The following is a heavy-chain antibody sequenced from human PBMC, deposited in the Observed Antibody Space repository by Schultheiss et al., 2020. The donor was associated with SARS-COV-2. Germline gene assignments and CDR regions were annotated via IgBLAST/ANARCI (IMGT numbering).Heavy chain of an antibody. J-gene: IGHJ6*02. CDR1: GFTFRDYG. CDR2: MWYDGSNE. D-gene: IGHD6-19*01. CDR3: ARDVDSSAWNGMDV. Sequence: GGSLRLSFAASGFTFRDYGMHWVRQAPGKGLEWVAAMWYDGSNEYHADSVKGRFTISRDNSKDTLYLQMNSLRGDDTAVYYCARDVDSSAWNGMDVWGQGTTVTVSS. V-gene: IGHV3-33*01.